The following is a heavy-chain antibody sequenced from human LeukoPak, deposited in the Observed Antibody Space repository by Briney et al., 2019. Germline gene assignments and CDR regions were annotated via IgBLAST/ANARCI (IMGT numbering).Heavy chain of an antibody. V-gene: IGHV3-48*01. CDR1: GFTFNSYA. D-gene: IGHD3-3*01. CDR2: ISSSSNVI. J-gene: IGHJ4*02. Sequence: GESLRLSCAASGFTFNSYAFNWVRQAPGKGLEWVSYISSSSNVIYYTDSVKGRFTISRDNARNLLSLQMNSLRAEATAVYYCAGGDPIYDFWSGGDYWGQGSLVTVSS. CDR3: AGGDPIYDFWSGGDY.